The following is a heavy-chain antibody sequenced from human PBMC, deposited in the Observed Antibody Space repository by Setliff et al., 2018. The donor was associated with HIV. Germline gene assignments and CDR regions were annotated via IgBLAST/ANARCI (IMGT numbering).Heavy chain of an antibody. V-gene: IGHV4-61*09. J-gene: IGHJ6*03. CDR1: SDSISSGSYY. CDR3: ARGSIVGATPYYYYYYYMDV. Sequence: LSLTCSVSSDSISSGSYYWSWIRLPAGKGLEWIGQIHTSGSTHYNPSLKSRFTISVDTSKNQFSLKLSSVTAADTAVYYCARGSIVGATPYYYYYYYMDVWGKGTTVTVSS. D-gene: IGHD1-26*01. CDR2: IHTSGST.